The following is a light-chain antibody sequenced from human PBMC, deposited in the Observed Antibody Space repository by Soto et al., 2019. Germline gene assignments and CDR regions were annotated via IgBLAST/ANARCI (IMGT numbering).Light chain of an antibody. Sequence: EIALTQSPATLSLSPGERATLSCRASQSVSRYLAWYQQKPGQAPMLLIYDASNRATGIPARFSGSGSGTDFTLTISRLEPEDVAVYYCQQRGNWPSFGVGTKVEIK. CDR1: QSVSRY. CDR2: DAS. V-gene: IGKV3-11*01. J-gene: IGKJ4*01. CDR3: QQRGNWPS.